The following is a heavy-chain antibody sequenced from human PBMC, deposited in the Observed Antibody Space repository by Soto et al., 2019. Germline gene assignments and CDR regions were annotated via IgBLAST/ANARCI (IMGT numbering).Heavy chain of an antibody. V-gene: IGHV4-39*01. CDR3: ARRYCSGGNCYDAFDV. CDR1: GDSISDTIYY. J-gene: IGHJ3*01. D-gene: IGHD2-15*01. CDR2: IHYSGST. Sequence: KTSETLSLTCRVSGDSISDTIYYWGWIRQPPGMGLEWIGSIHYSGSTQFHPSFKSRVTISVDTSKNEFSLRLRSVTAADTSVYYCARRYCSGGNCYDAFDVWGQGTMVTVSS.